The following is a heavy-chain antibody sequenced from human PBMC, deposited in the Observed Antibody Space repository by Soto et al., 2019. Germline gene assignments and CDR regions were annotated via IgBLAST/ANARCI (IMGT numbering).Heavy chain of an antibody. CDR2: IVVGSGNT. Sequence: GASVKVSCKASGFTFTSSAVQWVRQARGQRLEWIGWIVVGSGNTNYAQEFQERVTITRDTSTSSVYMELRGLTSEDTAVYYCARDVIGHDNYETIGYYFDHWGPGTLVTVSS. J-gene: IGHJ4*02. CDR3: ARDVIGHDNYETIGYYFDH. V-gene: IGHV1-58*01. D-gene: IGHD3-16*01. CDR1: GFTFTSSA.